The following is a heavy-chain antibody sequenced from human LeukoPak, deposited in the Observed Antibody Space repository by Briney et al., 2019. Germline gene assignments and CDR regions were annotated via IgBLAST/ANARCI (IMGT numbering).Heavy chain of an antibody. CDR3: AKDSHYDFWSGPSGAFDI. CDR1: GFTVSSNY. Sequence: AGGSLRLSCAASGFTVSSNYMSWVRQAPGKGLEWVSVIYSGGSTYYADSVKGRFTISRDNSKNTVDLQMNSQRAEDTAVYYCAKDSHYDFWSGPSGAFDIWGQGTMVIVSS. D-gene: IGHD3-3*01. CDR2: IYSGGST. J-gene: IGHJ3*02. V-gene: IGHV3-53*01.